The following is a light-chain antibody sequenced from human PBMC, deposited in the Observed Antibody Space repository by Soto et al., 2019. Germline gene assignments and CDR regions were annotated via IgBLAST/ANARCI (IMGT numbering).Light chain of an antibody. V-gene: IGLV2-14*01. Sequence: QSALTQPASVSWSPGQSITISCTGVSSDIGADNYVSWYQQHPGKPPKLVIYEVSNRPSGVSGRFSGSKSGNTASLTISGLQADDEADYYCSSYTTNSAPFVFGTGTKVTVL. CDR2: EVS. CDR3: SSYTTNSAPFV. CDR1: SSDIGADNY. J-gene: IGLJ1*01.